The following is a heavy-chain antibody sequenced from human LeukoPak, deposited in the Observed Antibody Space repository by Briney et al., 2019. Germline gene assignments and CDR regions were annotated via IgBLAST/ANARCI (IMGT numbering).Heavy chain of an antibody. Sequence: ASVKVSCKASGYTFTSHGISWIRQAPGQGPEWMGWISGNYGYTKYAQKFQGRVTMTTDTSTDTTYMELRSLTSDGTAFYYCARNKTTGGGGFDYWGQGTLITVSS. D-gene: IGHD3-16*01. CDR1: GYTFTSHG. CDR3: ARNKTTGGGGFDY. CDR2: ISGNYGYT. J-gene: IGHJ4*02. V-gene: IGHV1-18*04.